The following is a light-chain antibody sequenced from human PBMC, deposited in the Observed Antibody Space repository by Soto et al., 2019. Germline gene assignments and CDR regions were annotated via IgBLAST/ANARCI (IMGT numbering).Light chain of an antibody. CDR2: AAS. Sequence: DIQLTQSPSFLSASVGDRVTITCRASQGISSYLAWYQQKPGKAPKLLIYAASTLQSGVPSRFSGSGSGTEFTLTISSLQPEDFATYYCQQLNSYPRTFGQGTKVDNK. CDR1: QGISSY. V-gene: IGKV1-9*01. J-gene: IGKJ1*01. CDR3: QQLNSYPRT.